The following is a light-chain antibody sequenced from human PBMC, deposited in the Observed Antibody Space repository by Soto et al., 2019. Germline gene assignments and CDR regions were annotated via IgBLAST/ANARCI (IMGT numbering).Light chain of an antibody. CDR2: DVS. CDR1: SSDVGGYNY. V-gene: IGLV2-14*01. J-gene: IGLJ2*01. CDR3: SSYTSSSTRVV. Sequence: LTQPASVSGSPGQSITISCTGTSSDVGGYNYVSWYQQHPGKAPKLMIYDVSNRPSGVSNRFSGSKSGNTASLTISGLQAEDEADYYCSSYTSSSTRVVFGGGTQLTVL.